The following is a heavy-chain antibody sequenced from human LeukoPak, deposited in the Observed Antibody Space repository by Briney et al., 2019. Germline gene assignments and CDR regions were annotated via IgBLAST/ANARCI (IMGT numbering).Heavy chain of an antibody. V-gene: IGHV3-21*01. Sequence: GGSLRLSCATSGFTFSSYTMNWVRHAPGKGLEWVSSITRTSNFIYYADSVKGRFTISRDNAKNSLYLQMNSLRAEDTAVYYCARGLRQWLTRYAFDIWGQGTMVTVSS. CDR1: GFTFSSYT. D-gene: IGHD6-19*01. J-gene: IGHJ3*02. CDR2: ITRTSNFI. CDR3: ARGLRQWLTRYAFDI.